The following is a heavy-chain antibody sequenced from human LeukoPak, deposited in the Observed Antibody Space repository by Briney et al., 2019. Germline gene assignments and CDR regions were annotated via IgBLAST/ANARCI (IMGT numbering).Heavy chain of an antibody. V-gene: IGHV3-30-3*01. Sequence: GGSLRLSCAASGFTFSSYAMHWVRQAPGKGLEWVAVLSYDGSNKYYADSVKGRFTISRDNSKNTLCLQMNSLRAEDTAVYYCARVGYDSSGYYHFDFWGQGTLVTVSS. CDR3: ARVGYDSSGYYHFDF. D-gene: IGHD3-22*01. CDR1: GFTFSSYA. J-gene: IGHJ4*02. CDR2: LSYDGSNK.